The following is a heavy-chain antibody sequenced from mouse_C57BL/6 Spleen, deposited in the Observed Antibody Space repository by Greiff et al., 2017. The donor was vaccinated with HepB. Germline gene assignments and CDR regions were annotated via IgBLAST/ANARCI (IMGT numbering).Heavy chain of an antibody. Sequence: SGTVLARPGASVKMSCKTSGYTFTSYWMHWVKQRPGQGLEWIGAIYPGNSDTSYNQKFKGKAKLTAVTSASTAYMELSSLTNEDSAVYYCTTGYDYGAWFAYWGQGTLVTVSA. J-gene: IGHJ3*01. CDR3: TTGYDYGAWFAY. CDR2: IYPGNSDT. V-gene: IGHV1-5*01. CDR1: GYTFTSYW. D-gene: IGHD2-4*01.